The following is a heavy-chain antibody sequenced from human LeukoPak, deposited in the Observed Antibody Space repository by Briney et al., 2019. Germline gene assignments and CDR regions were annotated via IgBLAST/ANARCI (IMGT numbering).Heavy chain of an antibody. D-gene: IGHD1-1*01. V-gene: IGHV3-53*01. Sequence: GGSLRLSCVASGFTFSSNYMNWVRQAPGKGLAWVLIIYSGERTYYADSVKGRFTISRDTSKNTLYLHMNSLRAEDTGMYYCARDNSGSIDYWGQGTLVTVSS. CDR2: IYSGERT. CDR1: GFTFSSNY. CDR3: ARDNSGSIDY. J-gene: IGHJ4*02.